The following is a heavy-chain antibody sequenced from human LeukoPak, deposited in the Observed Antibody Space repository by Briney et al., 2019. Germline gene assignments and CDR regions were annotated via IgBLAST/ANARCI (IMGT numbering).Heavy chain of an antibody. CDR3: ARGRHDITMIVVVMTSVSYYLDV. Sequence: PSGTLSLTCAVDGGSFSDYHWTWIRQSPGKGLEWIGDINPSGSTYYNPSLKSRLTISVDTSKNQFSLKLRSVTAADTAVYYCARGRHDITMIVVVMTSVSYYLDVRGKGNTVTVS. J-gene: IGHJ6*03. D-gene: IGHD3-22*01. CDR1: GGSFSDYH. CDR2: INPSGST. V-gene: IGHV4-34*01.